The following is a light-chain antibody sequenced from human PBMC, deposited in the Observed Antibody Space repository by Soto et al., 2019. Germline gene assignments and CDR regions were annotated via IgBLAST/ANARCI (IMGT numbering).Light chain of an antibody. CDR1: QSVSTY. CDR2: DAS. J-gene: IGKJ4*01. Sequence: DIVLTQSPATLSLSPGEGATLSCRASQSVSTYLAWHQQRPGQAPRLLIYDASNRATGTPARFSGSGSERDFTLTISSLEPEDFAIYYCQQRSSWPLTFGGGTKVEI. CDR3: QQRSSWPLT. V-gene: IGKV3-11*02.